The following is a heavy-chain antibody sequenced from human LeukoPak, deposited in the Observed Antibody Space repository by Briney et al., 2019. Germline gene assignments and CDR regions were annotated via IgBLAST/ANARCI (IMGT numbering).Heavy chain of an antibody. Sequence: PSETLSLTCSVSGDSVISGLYYWTWVRQPPGKGLEWIGHIYYSGTTDYNSSLKSRVTISVDTSRNQCSLKLNSVTAADTAVYFCARGHFGLDVWGQGTTVTVS. CDR3: ARGHFGLDV. CDR1: GDSVISGLYY. V-gene: IGHV4-61*01. J-gene: IGHJ6*02. CDR2: IYYSGTT.